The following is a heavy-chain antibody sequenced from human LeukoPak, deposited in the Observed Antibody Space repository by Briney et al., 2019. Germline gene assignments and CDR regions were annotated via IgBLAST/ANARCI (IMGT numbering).Heavy chain of an antibody. CDR2: IIPIFGTA. Sequence: SVKVSCKAAGGTFSSYAISWVRQAPGQGLEWMGGIIPIFGTANYAQKFQGRVTITADESTSTAYMELSSLRSEDTAVYYCARDLDPQRGEYYYYGMDVWGQGTTVTVSS. CDR3: ARDLDPQRGEYYYYGMDV. CDR1: GGTFSSYA. V-gene: IGHV1-69*13. D-gene: IGHD3-16*01. J-gene: IGHJ6*02.